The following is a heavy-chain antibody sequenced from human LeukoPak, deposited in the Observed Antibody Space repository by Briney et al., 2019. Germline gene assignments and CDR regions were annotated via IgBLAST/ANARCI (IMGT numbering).Heavy chain of an antibody. D-gene: IGHD3-10*01. V-gene: IGHV1-18*01. J-gene: IGHJ4*02. Sequence: GESLKISCKGSGYSFTSYGISWVRQAPGQGLEWMGWVSDYNGNTNYAQKLQGRVTMTTDTSTSTAYMELRSLRSDDTAVYYCATITMVRGAFDYWGQGTLVTVSS. CDR3: ATITMVRGAFDY. CDR1: GYSFTSYG. CDR2: VSDYNGNT.